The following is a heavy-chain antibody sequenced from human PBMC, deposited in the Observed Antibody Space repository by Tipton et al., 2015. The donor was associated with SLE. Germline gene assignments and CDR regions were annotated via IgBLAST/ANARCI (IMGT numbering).Heavy chain of an antibody. CDR1: DGSIRSTNYY. V-gene: IGHV4-39*07. J-gene: IGHJ5*02. CDR2: IYHSGST. D-gene: IGHD4-11*01. CDR3: ARRSDDYSNWFDP. Sequence: TLSLTCTVSDGSIRSTNYYWGWIRQPPGKGLEWIGEIYHSGSTNYNPSLKSRVTISVDKSKNQFSLKLSSVTAADTAVYYCARRSDDYSNWFDPWGQGTQVSVSS.